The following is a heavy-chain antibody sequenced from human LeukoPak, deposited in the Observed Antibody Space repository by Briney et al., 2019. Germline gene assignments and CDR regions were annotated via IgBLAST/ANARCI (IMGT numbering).Heavy chain of an antibody. CDR1: GGTFSSYA. J-gene: IGHJ3*02. CDR3: ARILFSSSSFHAFDI. D-gene: IGHD6-13*01. CDR2: IIPNFGTA. V-gene: IGHV1-69*13. Sequence: SVKVSCKASGGTFSSYAISWVRQAPGQGLEWMGGIIPNFGTANYAQKFQGRVTITADESTSTAYMELSSLRSEDTAVYYCARILFSSSSFHAFDIWGQGTMVTVSS.